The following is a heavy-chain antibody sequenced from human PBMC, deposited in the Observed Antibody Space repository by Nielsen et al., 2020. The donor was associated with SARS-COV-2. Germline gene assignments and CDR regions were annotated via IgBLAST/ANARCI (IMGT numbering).Heavy chain of an antibody. J-gene: IGHJ4*02. Sequence: GESLKISCVVSGFNFRGYWMTWVRQAPGKGLEWVGNIKLDGGEKYYVDSVKGRFTISRDNAKNTLYLQMNSLRDDDTAVYYCARVAVPGTGNWGQGTLVTVSS. CDR2: IKLDGGEK. D-gene: IGHD6-19*01. CDR3: ARVAVPGTGN. V-gene: IGHV3-7*01. CDR1: GFNFRGYW.